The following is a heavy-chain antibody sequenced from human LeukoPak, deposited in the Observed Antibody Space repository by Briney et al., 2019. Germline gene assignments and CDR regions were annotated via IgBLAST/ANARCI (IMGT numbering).Heavy chain of an antibody. V-gene: IGHV4-4*08. CDR1: GGSISSYY. J-gene: IGHJ3*02. Sequence: PSETLSLTCTVSGGSISSYYWSWIRQPPGKGLEWIGCIYTSGSTNYNPSLKSRVTISVDTSKNQFSLKLSSVTAADTAVYYCARLGPLYYYMLTGYYKEGSAFDIWGQGTMDTVSS. CDR2: IYTSGST. CDR3: ARLGPLYYYMLTGYYKEGSAFDI. D-gene: IGHD3-9*01.